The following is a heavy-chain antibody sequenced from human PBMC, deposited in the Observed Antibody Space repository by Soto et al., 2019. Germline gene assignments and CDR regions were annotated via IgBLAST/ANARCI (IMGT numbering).Heavy chain of an antibody. CDR1: GFTFSDCG. CDR3: ASDGPGKQSLVGYYFDF. J-gene: IGHJ4*02. D-gene: IGHD6-19*01. V-gene: IGHV3-30*03. CDR2: ISSDGSKK. Sequence: QVQLVESGGGVVQPGRSLRLSCAASGFTFSDCGMHWVRQAPGKGLEWVAVISSDGSKKYYVDSVQGRFTISRVNSKNTLFLQMASLRGEDTDVYYCASDGPGKQSLVGYYFDFWGQGTLVTVSS.